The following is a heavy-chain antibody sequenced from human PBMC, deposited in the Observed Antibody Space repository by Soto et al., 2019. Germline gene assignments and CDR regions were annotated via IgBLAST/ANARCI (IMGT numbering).Heavy chain of an antibody. CDR2: ISAHNGRT. Sequence: QVQLVQSGAEVKKPGASVKVSCKASGYTFTSYGINWVRQAPGQGLEWMGWISAHNGRTNYAQKFQGRVTMTTDTTTSTAYIALRSLRSDDTAVYYCATGPYSSSWFDPWGQGTLVTVSS. D-gene: IGHD6-13*01. J-gene: IGHJ5*02. CDR3: ATGPYSSSWFDP. CDR1: GYTFTSYG. V-gene: IGHV1-18*01.